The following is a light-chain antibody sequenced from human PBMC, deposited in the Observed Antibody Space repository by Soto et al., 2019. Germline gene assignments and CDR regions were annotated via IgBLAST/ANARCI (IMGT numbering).Light chain of an antibody. J-gene: IGKJ2*01. CDR3: QQSLYTPYT. Sequence: DIQMTQSPPSLSASVGDRVTITCRASQSISNYLNWYQQKPGKAPKLLIYAASSLQSGVPSRFSGSGSGTDFTLTISSLQYEDFATYYCQQSLYTPYTFGQGTKLEIK. V-gene: IGKV1-39*01. CDR2: AAS. CDR1: QSISNY.